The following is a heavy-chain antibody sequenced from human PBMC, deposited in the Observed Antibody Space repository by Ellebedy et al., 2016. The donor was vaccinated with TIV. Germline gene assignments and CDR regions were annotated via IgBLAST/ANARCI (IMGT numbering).Heavy chain of an antibody. Sequence: GESLKISCKGSGYRFTSYYINWVRQMPGKGLEWMGRIDPSDSYANYSPSFQGNVTISADKSINTAYLQWSSLKASDTAMYYCARLPRGVDAFDIWGQGTMVTVSS. D-gene: IGHD3-16*01. CDR3: ARLPRGVDAFDI. V-gene: IGHV5-10-1*01. J-gene: IGHJ3*02. CDR2: IDPSDSYA. CDR1: GYRFTSYY.